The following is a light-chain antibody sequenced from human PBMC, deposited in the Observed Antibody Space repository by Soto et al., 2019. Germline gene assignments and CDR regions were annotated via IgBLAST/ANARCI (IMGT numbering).Light chain of an antibody. CDR2: AAS. V-gene: IGKV1-8*01. Sequence: AIRMTQSPSSLSASTGDRVTITCRASQGISSYLAWYHQKPVKAPKLLIYAASTLQSGVPSRFSGSGSGTDFTLTISCLQSEDFATYYCQQYYNYPRTFGQGTKVEIK. J-gene: IGKJ1*01. CDR1: QGISSY. CDR3: QQYYNYPRT.